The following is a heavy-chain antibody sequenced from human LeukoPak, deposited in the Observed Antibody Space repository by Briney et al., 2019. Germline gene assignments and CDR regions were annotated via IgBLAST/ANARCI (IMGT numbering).Heavy chain of an antibody. Sequence: ASVKVSCKAAGYTFTGHYMHWVRQAPGQGLEWMGWINPNSGGTNYAQTFQGRVTMTRDTSISTAYMELSRLRSDDTAVYYCARSGGQVNYYSNYGMDVWGQGTTVTVSS. V-gene: IGHV1-2*02. CDR3: ARSGGQVNYYSNYGMDV. CDR2: INPNSGGT. J-gene: IGHJ6*02. D-gene: IGHD2-21*01. CDR1: GYTFTGHY.